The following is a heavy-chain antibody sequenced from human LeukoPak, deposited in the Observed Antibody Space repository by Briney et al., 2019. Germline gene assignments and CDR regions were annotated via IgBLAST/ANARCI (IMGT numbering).Heavy chain of an antibody. Sequence: PSETLSLTCSVSGGSISSYYWTWIRQPAGKGLEWIGRIYTSGSTNYNPSLKSRATTSVDTSKNQFSLKLRSVTAADTAVYYCAREGGGSSSWYNYFDYWGQGTLVTVSS. CDR2: IYTSGST. D-gene: IGHD6-13*01. CDR1: GGSISSYY. J-gene: IGHJ4*02. V-gene: IGHV4-4*07. CDR3: AREGGGSSSWYNYFDY.